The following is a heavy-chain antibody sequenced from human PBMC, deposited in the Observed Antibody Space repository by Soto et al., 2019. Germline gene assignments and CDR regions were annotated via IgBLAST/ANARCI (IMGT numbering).Heavy chain of an antibody. CDR2: IHHSGGT. J-gene: IGHJ4*02. V-gene: IGHV4-4*02. CDR1: GGSVSNNNW. D-gene: IGHD5-12*01. CDR3: TKNSAYALDY. Sequence: QVQLQESGPGLVKPSGTLSLSCAVSGGSVSNNNWWSWVRQSRGNGLEWIVEIHHSGGTWYNPDLETRATFSVNKSKNELSLRLNYATAADTAVYYCTKNSAYALDYWGLGILVTVSS.